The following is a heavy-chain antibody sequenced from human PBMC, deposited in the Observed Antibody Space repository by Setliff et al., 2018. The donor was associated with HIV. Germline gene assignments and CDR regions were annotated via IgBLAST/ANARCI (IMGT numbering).Heavy chain of an antibody. CDR1: GGSISSGNYY. V-gene: IGHV4-61*09. CDR3: ARADNYYYDSGAFKSGLDAFDI. J-gene: IGHJ3*02. Sequence: SETLSLTCTVSGGSISSGNYYWSWIRQPAGKGLEWIGHISSSGRTNYNPSLMSRLTISVDTSKNQFSLKLSSVTAADTAVYHCARADNYYYDSGAFKSGLDAFDIWGQGTMVTVSS. D-gene: IGHD3-22*01. CDR2: ISSSGRT.